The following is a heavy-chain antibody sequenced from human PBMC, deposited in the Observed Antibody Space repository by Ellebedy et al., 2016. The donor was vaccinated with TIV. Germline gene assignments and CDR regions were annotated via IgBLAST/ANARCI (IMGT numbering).Heavy chain of an antibody. CDR2: ITGGSSAI. J-gene: IGHJ5*02. D-gene: IGHD3-22*01. CDR3: ARGVSLDP. CDR1: GFTFSDYY. Sequence: GGSLRLSXAASGFTFSDYYMSWIRQAPGKGLEWVSYITGGSSAIYYADSVKGRFTISRDNAKKSLYLQMSSLTADDTAVYYCARGVSLDPWGQGTRATVSS. V-gene: IGHV3-11*01.